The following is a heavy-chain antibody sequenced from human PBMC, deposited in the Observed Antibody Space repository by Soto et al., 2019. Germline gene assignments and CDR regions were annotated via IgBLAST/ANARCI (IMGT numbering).Heavy chain of an antibody. CDR1: GGSISVYY. V-gene: IGHV4-59*01. Sequence: QVQLQESGPGQVKPSETLSLKCTISGGSISVYYWSWIRQPPGQALEWIGYIYDSGSPYYNPSLRSRVIISEDTSKNQISLELTAATAADTAVYYCARGVGSSPPRYWGRGTLVTVSS. D-gene: IGHD1-26*01. CDR3: ARGVGSSPPRY. J-gene: IGHJ4*02. CDR2: IYDSGSP.